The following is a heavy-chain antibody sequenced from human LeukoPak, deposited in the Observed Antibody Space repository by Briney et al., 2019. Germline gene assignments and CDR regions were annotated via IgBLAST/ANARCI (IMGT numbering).Heavy chain of an antibody. J-gene: IGHJ4*02. CDR3: ARVDTAMVAGGGDY. D-gene: IGHD5-18*01. V-gene: IGHV1-2*02. CDR2: INPNSGGT. Sequence: APVKVSCKASSYTFTNYAFTWVRQAPGQGLEWMGWINPNSGGTNYAQKFQGRVTMTRDTSISTAYMELSRLRSDDTAVYYCARVDTAMVAGGGDYWGQGTLVTVSS. CDR1: SYTFTNYA.